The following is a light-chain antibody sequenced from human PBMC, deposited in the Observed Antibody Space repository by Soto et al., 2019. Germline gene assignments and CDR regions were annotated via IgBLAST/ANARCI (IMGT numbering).Light chain of an antibody. V-gene: IGKV3D-20*02. CDR3: QQRSNWPLT. CDR2: SAS. CDR1: QSISSNF. Sequence: EVVLTQSPDTLSLSVGERASLSCRASQSISSNFLAWYQQKPGQAPRLLIYSASTRATGVPDRFSGSGSGTDFTLTISSLEPEDFAVYYCQQRSNWPLTFGGGTKVDIK. J-gene: IGKJ4*01.